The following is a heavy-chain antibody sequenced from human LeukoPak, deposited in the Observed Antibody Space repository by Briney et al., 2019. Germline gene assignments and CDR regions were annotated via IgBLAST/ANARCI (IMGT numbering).Heavy chain of an antibody. CDR3: ARGGIAADLWYFDL. Sequence: GGSLRLSCAASEFTFSNYARSWVRQAPGKGLEWVSTFSGSGGDTYYADSVKGRFTISRDNYKKTLFLQMNSLRAEDTAVYYCARGGIAADLWYFDLWGHGTLVSVSS. D-gene: IGHD6-13*01. CDR2: FSGSGGDT. J-gene: IGHJ2*01. V-gene: IGHV3-23*01. CDR1: EFTFSNYA.